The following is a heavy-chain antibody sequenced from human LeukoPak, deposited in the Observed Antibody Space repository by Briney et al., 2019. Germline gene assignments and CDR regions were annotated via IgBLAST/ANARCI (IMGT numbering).Heavy chain of an antibody. V-gene: IGHV3-48*04. CDR1: GFTFSSYS. CDR2: ISSSSSTI. J-gene: IGHJ4*02. Sequence: GGSLRLSCAASGFTFSSYSMNWVHQAPGKGLEWVSYISSSSSTIYYADSVKGRFTISRDNAKNSLYLQMNSLRAEDTAAYYCARSYWGYFDYWGQGTLVTVSS. D-gene: IGHD3-16*01. CDR3: ARSYWGYFDY.